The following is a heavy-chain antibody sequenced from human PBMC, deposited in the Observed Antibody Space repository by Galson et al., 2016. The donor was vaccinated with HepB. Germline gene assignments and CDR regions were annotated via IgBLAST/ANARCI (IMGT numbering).Heavy chain of an antibody. CDR1: GYSFTRYW. Sequence: QSGAEVKKPGESLKISCKGSGYSFTRYWIGWVRQMPGKGLEWMGILYPGDSETRYSPSFEGQVTISADKAISTAYLQWSSLKAADTAMYYCASLGFFCGADVYYYYGMDVWGQGTTVTVSS. CDR2: LYPGDSET. D-gene: IGHD2-21*02. CDR3: ASLGFFCGADVYYYYGMDV. V-gene: IGHV5-51*01. J-gene: IGHJ6*02.